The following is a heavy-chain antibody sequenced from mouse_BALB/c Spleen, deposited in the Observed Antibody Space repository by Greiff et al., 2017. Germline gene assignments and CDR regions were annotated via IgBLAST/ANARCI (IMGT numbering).Heavy chain of an antibody. CDR2: IYWDDDK. Sequence: QVTLKVSGPGILQPSQTLSLTCSFSGFSLSTSGMGVSWIRQPSGKGLEWLAHIYWDDDKRYNPSLKSRLTISKDTSRNQVFLKITSVDTADTATYYCARRDLEFYAMDYWGQGTSVTVSS. J-gene: IGHJ4*01. CDR3: ARRDLEFYAMDY. CDR1: GFSLSTSGMG. V-gene: IGHV8-12*01.